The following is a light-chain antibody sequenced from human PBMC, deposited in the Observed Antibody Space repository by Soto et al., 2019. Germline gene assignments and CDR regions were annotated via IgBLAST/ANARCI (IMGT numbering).Light chain of an antibody. J-gene: IGKJ1*01. CDR3: QQYNNWPWT. CDR2: GAS. Sequence: ETVMTQSPATLSVSPGERATLSCRASESVSTKLAWYQQKPGQAPRLLINGASTRATDIPARFSGSGSGTEFTLTISSLQSEDFAVYFCQQYNNWPWTFGQGTKVEIK. V-gene: IGKV3-15*01. CDR1: ESVSTK.